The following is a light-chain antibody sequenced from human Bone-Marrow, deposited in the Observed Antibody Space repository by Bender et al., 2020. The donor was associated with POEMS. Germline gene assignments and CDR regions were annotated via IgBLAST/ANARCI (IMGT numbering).Light chain of an antibody. V-gene: IGLV3-1*01. CDR1: KLGDKY. J-gene: IGLJ1*01. CDR3: QVWDSSLFYV. CDR2: QDS. Sequence: SYELTQPPSVSVSPGQTASITCSGDKLGDKYACWYQQKPGQSPVLVIYQDSKRPSGIPERFSGSNSGNTATLTISGTQAMDEADYYCQVWDSSLFYVFGTGTKVTVL.